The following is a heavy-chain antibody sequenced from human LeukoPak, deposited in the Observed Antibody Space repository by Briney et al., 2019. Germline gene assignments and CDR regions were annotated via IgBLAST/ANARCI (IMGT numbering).Heavy chain of an antibody. CDR3: AKGREITIFGVVIRGFDY. CDR2: IIHTGVET. J-gene: IGHJ4*02. Sequence: GGSLRLSCAASGFTVSNYHINWVRQAPGWGLEWVAAIIHTGVETYYADSVKGRFTLSRDNSENMVRLQMNSLRAEDTAVYYCAKGREITIFGVVIRGFDYWGQGTLVTVSS. D-gene: IGHD3-3*01. V-gene: IGHV3-23*01. CDR1: GFTVSNYH.